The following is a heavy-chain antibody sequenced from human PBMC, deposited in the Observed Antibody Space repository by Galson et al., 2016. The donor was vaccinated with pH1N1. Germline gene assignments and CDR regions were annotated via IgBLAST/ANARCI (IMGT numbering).Heavy chain of an antibody. Sequence: SVKVSCKASGFTFSNYGFSWVRQAPGQGLEWMAWISAFNGDPKYAHKVQHRLTVTTDSSTNTAYLALRSLRSDHTALYFCARQSIAARPVFFDFWGRGTHVTVSS. V-gene: IGHV1-18*01. CDR1: GFTFSNYG. CDR3: ARQSIAARPVFFDF. CDR2: ISAFNGDP. J-gene: IGHJ4*01. D-gene: IGHD6-6*01.